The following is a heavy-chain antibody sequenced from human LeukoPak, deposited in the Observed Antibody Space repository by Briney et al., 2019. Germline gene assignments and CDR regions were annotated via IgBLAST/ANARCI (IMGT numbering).Heavy chain of an antibody. CDR2: INHSGST. V-gene: IGHV4-34*01. CDR3: SRRTIRKKVVSFDI. CDR1: GGSFSGFY. D-gene: IGHD1-1*01. J-gene: IGHJ3*02. Sequence: SETLSLTCAVYGGSFSGFYWSWIRQPPGKGLEWIGEINHSGSTNYNPSLKSRVTISVDTSKNQFSLKLSSVTAADTAGYCCSRRTIRKKVVSFDILGQGTMVTVSS.